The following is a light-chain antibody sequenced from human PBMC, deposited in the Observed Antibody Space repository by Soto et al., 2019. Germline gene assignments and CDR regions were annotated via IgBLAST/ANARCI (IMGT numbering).Light chain of an antibody. CDR2: DVS. V-gene: IGLV2-14*01. CDR3: SSYTGSSTVV. J-gene: IGLJ2*01. CDR1: SSDIGDYNY. Sequence: QYALTQPASVSGSPGQSIAISCTGSSSDIGDYNYVSWYQQHPGKAPKLMIYDVSNRPSGVSNRFSGSMSGNTASLTISGLQPEDEADYYCSSYTGSSTVVFGGGTKLTVL.